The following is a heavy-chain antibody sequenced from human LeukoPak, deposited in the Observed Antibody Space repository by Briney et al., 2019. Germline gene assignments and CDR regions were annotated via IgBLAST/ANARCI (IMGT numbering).Heavy chain of an antibody. J-gene: IGHJ4*02. CDR1: GFTFSSYA. CDR3: AAASDNWNYSGYDY. D-gene: IGHD1-7*01. V-gene: IGHV3-23*01. CDR2: IGASGGST. Sequence: PGGSLRLSCATSGFTFSSYAMSWVRQAPGKGLEWVSGIGASGGSTYYADSVKGRFTISRDNSKNTLYLQMNSLRTEDTAVYYCAAASDNWNYSGYDYWGQGTLVTVSS.